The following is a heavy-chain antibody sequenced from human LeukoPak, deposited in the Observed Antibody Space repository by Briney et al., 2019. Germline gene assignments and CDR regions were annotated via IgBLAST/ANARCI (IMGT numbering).Heavy chain of an antibody. D-gene: IGHD4/OR15-4a*01. CDR2: ISDTGETT. J-gene: IGHJ4*02. CDR1: GFIFKSHA. CDR3: AGGGAYDYGVLDE. Sequence: PGGSLRLSCVASGFIFKSHAMTWVRQAPGEGLQWVSTISDTGETTFYADAVRARFTISRDDSKNTVFLDMGGLGADDTALYYCAGGGAYDYGVLDEWGQGTLVIVSS. V-gene: IGHV3-23*01.